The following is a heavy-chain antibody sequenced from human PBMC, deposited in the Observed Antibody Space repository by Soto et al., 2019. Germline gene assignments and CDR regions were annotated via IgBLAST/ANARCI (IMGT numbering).Heavy chain of an antibody. J-gene: IGHJ4*02. D-gene: IGHD4-4*01. CDR1: GFPFSGYY. CDR2: ITGSGDAI. V-gene: IGHV3-11*01. Sequence: GGSLRLSCAASGFPFSGYYMNWIRQAPGRGLEWISYITGSGDAIYYADSVKGRFTISRDNARNSLYLQMNSLRAEDTAFYYCARDYSNKGFDYWGQGTLVTVSS. CDR3: ARDYSNKGFDY.